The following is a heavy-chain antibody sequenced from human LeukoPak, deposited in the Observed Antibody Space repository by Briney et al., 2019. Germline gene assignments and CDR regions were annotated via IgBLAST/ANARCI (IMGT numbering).Heavy chain of an antibody. CDR1: GDSFSSYY. D-gene: IGHD3-10*01. J-gene: IGHJ2*01. CDR2: IFTGGTT. Sequence: PSDTPSLTCTVSGDSFSSYYWSWIRQPAGKGLEWTGRIFTGGTTKYNPSLTRRVAMSVDTSQNHFSLTLTSMPAANTAVYYCARLRRTVRGIWYFDLWGRGTLVTVPS. V-gene: IGHV4-4*07. CDR3: ARLRRTVRGIWYFDL.